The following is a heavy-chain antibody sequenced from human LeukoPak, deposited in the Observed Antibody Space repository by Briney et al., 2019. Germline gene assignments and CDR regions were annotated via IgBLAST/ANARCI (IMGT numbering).Heavy chain of an antibody. J-gene: IGHJ6*02. CDR1: GYTFTSYG. CDR3: VFVAAAGTPYYYYGMDV. Sequence: ASVKVSCKASGYTFTSYGISWVRQAPGQGLEWMGWISAYNGNTNYAQKLQGRVTMTTDTSTSTAYMELRSLRSDDTAVYYCVFVAAAGTPYYYYGMDVWGQGTTVTVSS. V-gene: IGHV1-18*01. D-gene: IGHD6-13*01. CDR2: ISAYNGNT.